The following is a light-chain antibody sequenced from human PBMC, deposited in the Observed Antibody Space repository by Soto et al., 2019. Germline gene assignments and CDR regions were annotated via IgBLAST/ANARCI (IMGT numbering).Light chain of an antibody. Sequence: QSVLTQPPSASGTPGQRVTISCSGSSSNIGATTANWYQHLPGTAPKLLIYSNNQRPSGVPDRFSGSKSGTSASLAIRGLQVEDEAVYYCSSYTTGSTLPWVFGTGTKLTVL. V-gene: IGLV1-44*01. CDR1: SSNIGATT. J-gene: IGLJ1*01. CDR2: SNN. CDR3: SSYTTGSTLPWV.